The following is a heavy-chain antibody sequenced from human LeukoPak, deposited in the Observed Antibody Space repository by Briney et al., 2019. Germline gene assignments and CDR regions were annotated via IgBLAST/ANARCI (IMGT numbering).Heavy chain of an antibody. CDR3: ARPGVTPDTTWFDS. CDR2: INPNGGGT. J-gene: IGHJ5*01. D-gene: IGHD5-18*01. V-gene: IGHV1-2*02. CDR1: GYTFTDYY. Sequence: GASVTVSCKASGYTFTDYYMHWLRQAPGQGLEWMGWINPNGGGTNYVQKFQGRVTMTRDTAISTVYVELSRLTSDAPAVYSCARPGVTPDTTWFDSWGQGTLVTVSS.